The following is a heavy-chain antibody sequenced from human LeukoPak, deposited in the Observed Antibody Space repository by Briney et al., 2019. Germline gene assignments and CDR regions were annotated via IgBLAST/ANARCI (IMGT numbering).Heavy chain of an antibody. CDR2: MNPNSGNA. CDR3: ARFPTATITVAAKISGFDI. Sequence: ASVKVSCEASGYSFTSYDINWVRQATGQGLEWMGWMNPNSGNAGYAQKLQGRVTITRDTSISTAYMELSSLRSEDTAIYYCARFPTATITVAAKISGFDIWGQGTMVTVSS. CDR1: GYSFTSYD. J-gene: IGHJ3*02. D-gene: IGHD6-19*01. V-gene: IGHV1-8*03.